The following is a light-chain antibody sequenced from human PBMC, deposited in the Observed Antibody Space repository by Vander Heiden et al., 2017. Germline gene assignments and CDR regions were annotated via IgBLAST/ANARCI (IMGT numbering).Light chain of an antibody. CDR2: KAS. CDR3: QQYNTNSRT. CDR1: QSISSW. Sequence: DLQMTQSPSTLSASVGDRVTLTGRASQSISSWLAWYQQKPGKAPKLLIYKASSLESGVPSRFSGSGSGTEFTLTISSLQPDDFATYYCQQYNTNSRTFGQGTKVEIK. J-gene: IGKJ1*01. V-gene: IGKV1-5*03.